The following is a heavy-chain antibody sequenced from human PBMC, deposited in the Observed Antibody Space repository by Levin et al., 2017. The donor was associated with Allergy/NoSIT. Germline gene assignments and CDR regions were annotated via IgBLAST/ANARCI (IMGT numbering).Heavy chain of an antibody. CDR3: ARDDLYCSGGSCPPYFDY. D-gene: IGHD2-15*01. CDR1: GFTFSSYA. Sequence: GESLKISCAASGFTFSSYAMHWVRQAPGKGLEWVAVISYDGSNKYYADSVKGRFTISRDNSKNTLYLQMNSLRAEDTAVYYCARDDLYCSGGSCPPYFDYWGQGTLVTVSS. CDR2: ISYDGSNK. J-gene: IGHJ4*02. V-gene: IGHV3-30-3*01.